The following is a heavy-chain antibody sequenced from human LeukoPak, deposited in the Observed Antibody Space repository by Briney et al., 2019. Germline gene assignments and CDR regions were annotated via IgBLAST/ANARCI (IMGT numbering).Heavy chain of an antibody. CDR3: ASNYYGSGSLDY. CDR2: IFTSGST. J-gene: IGHJ4*02. CDR1: GASISSYY. D-gene: IGHD3-10*01. V-gene: IGHV4-4*07. Sequence: SETLSLTCTVSGASISSYYWTWIRQPAGKGLEWIGRIFTSGSTNYNPSLKSRVTMSVDTSKNQFSLKLSSVTAADTAVYYCASNYYGSGSLDYWGQGNLVTVSS.